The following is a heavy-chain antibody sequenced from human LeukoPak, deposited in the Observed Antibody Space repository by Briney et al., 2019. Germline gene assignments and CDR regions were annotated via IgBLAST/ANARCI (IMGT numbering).Heavy chain of an antibody. CDR3: ARDPYSGKYGAFDI. V-gene: IGHV3-7*01. J-gene: IGHJ3*02. CDR1: GFSFSTSS. Sequence: GGSLRLSCVASGFSFSTSSMTWVRQSPGKGLDWLANIKEDGSGKVYVDSVKGRFTISRDNAKNSLYLQMNTLRVDDSAVYYCARDPYSGKYGAFDIWGQGTMVTISS. CDR2: IKEDGSGK. D-gene: IGHD1-26*01.